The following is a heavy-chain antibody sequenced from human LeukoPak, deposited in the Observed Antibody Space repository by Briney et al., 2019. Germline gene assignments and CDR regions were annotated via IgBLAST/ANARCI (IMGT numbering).Heavy chain of an antibody. CDR1: GYRFTNYW. D-gene: IGHD1-26*01. Sequence: GESLKISCKGSGYRFTNYWIGWVRQMPGKGLEWMGIIYPGDSETRYSPSFQGQVTISADKSISTAYLQWSSLKASDTAMYYCARRRDLYSGSYYPFDYWGQGNPGHRLL. CDR3: ARRRDLYSGSYYPFDY. V-gene: IGHV5-51*01. J-gene: IGHJ4*02. CDR2: IYPGDSET.